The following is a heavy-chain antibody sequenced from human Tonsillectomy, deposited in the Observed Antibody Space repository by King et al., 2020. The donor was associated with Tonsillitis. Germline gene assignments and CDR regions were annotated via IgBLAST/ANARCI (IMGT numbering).Heavy chain of an antibody. CDR3: AWGDWILNQSSAFDI. CDR2: ISPGGST. D-gene: IGHD2-2*03. CDR1: GGSFRPYY. V-gene: IGHV4-34*01. J-gene: IGHJ3*02. Sequence: TCGVYGGSFRPYYWIWIRQPPGKGLYWIGEISPGGSTDYTPSLKSRATISVDTSKNQFSLNVTSVTAAYTAVYYCAWGDWILNQSSAFDIWGHGTMVTVSS.